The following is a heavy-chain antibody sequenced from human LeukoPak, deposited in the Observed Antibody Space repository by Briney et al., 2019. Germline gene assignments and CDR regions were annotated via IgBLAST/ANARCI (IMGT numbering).Heavy chain of an antibody. CDR3: ARDLGLLIWSS. V-gene: IGHV4-34*01. J-gene: IGHJ5*02. D-gene: IGHD3-16*01. Sequence: SETLSLTCAVYGGSFRGYYWSWIRHPPGKGLEGIGEINHSGSTNYNPSLKSRVTISLDTSKNQFSLKPSSVTAADTAVYYCARDLGLLIWSSWGQGTLVTVSS. CDR2: INHSGST. CDR1: GGSFRGYY.